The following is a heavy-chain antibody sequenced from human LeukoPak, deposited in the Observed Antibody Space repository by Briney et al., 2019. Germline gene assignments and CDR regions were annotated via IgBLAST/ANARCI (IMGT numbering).Heavy chain of an antibody. CDR1: GFTFSSYW. CDR2: IKQDGSEK. V-gene: IGHV3-7*01. Sequence: GGSLRLSCAASGFTFSSYWMSWVRQAPGKGLEWVANIKQDGSEKYYVDSVKGRFTISRDNAKNSLYLQMNSLRAEDTAVYYCARAQSDRRITIFGVVNIYYFDYWGQGTLVTVSS. CDR3: ARAQSDRRITIFGVVNIYYFDY. D-gene: IGHD3-3*01. J-gene: IGHJ4*02.